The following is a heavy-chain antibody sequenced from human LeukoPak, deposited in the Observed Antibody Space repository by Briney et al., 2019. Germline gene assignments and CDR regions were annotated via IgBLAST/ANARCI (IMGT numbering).Heavy chain of an antibody. CDR1: GYTFTSYD. D-gene: IGHD7-27*01. CDR2: MSPNSGNT. CDR3: ARGPPNWGYDY. J-gene: IGHJ4*02. V-gene: IGHV1-8*01. Sequence: ASVKVSFKASGYTFTSYDINWVRQATGQGPEWMGWMSPNSGNTGYAQKFQGRVTMTRSTSMSTAYMELGSLRSEDTAVYYCARGPPNWGYDYWGQGTLVTVSS.